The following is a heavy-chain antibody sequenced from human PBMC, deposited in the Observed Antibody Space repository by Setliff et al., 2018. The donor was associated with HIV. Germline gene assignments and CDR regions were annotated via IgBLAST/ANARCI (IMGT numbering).Heavy chain of an antibody. CDR3: ARGQQIVNWFDP. J-gene: IGHJ5*02. CDR2: MNHRGST. D-gene: IGHD3-22*01. Sequence: PSETLSLTCAVYGGSLSDYSWSWIRQPPGKGLEWIGEMNHRGSTNYNPSLKSRVTISVDASKNQFSLKLSSVTAADTAVYYCARGQQIVNWFDPWGQGTLVTVSS. V-gene: IGHV4-34*01. CDR1: GGSLSDYS.